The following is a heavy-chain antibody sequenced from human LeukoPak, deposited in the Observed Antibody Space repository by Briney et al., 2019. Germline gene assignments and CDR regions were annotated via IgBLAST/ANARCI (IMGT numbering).Heavy chain of an antibody. CDR1: GFTFSNYA. Sequence: GGPLTLSCTASGFTFSNYAMSWVRHAPGKGLEWVSTMSGSDGSTYYEASVKGRFTISRDNSKNTLYLQMNSLRVEDTAIYYCAKGRGYCTGGSCYSDYWGQGTLVTVSS. D-gene: IGHD2-15*01. J-gene: IGHJ4*02. V-gene: IGHV3-23*01. CDR2: MSGSDGST. CDR3: AKGRGYCTGGSCYSDY.